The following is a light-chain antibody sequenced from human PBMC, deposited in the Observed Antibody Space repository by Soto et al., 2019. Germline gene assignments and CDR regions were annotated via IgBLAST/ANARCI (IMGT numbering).Light chain of an antibody. V-gene: IGKV3-20*01. CDR2: GAS. CDR1: QSVRNSY. J-gene: IGKJ5*01. CDR3: QQYGNSPQIT. Sequence: EIVLTQSPGTLSLSPGERATLPCRASQSVRNSYLAWYQQKPGQAPRLLMSGASSRSTGIPDRFSGNGSGTDFTLTISRLEPEDFAVYYCQQYGNSPQITFGQGTRLEIK.